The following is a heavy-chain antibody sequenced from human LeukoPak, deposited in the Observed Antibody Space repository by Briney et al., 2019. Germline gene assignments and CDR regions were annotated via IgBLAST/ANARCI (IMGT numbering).Heavy chain of an antibody. CDR3: ARGAYSSGWYGAFDI. J-gene: IGHJ3*02. Sequence: PSETLSLTCTVSGGSISSYYWSWIRQPPGKGLEWIGYIYYSGSTNYNPSLKSRVTISVDTPKNQFSLKLSSVTAADTAVYYCARGAYSSGWYGAFDIWGQGTMVTVSS. CDR1: GGSISSYY. V-gene: IGHV4-59*08. D-gene: IGHD6-19*01. CDR2: IYYSGST.